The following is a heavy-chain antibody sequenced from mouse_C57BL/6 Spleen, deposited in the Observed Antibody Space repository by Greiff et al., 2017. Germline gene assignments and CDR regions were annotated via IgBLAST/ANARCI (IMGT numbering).Heavy chain of an antibody. J-gene: IGHJ4*01. V-gene: IGHV1-69*01. D-gene: IGHD1-1*01. CDR1: GYPFTSYW. CDR2: IDPSDSYT. Sequence: QVHVKQPVAELVMPGASVKLSCKASGYPFTSYWMHWVKQRPGQGLEWIGEIDPSDSYTNYNQKFKGKSTLTVDKSSSTAYMQLSSLTSEDSAVYYCASRYYGSEGYAMDYWGQGTSVTVSS. CDR3: ASRYYGSEGYAMDY.